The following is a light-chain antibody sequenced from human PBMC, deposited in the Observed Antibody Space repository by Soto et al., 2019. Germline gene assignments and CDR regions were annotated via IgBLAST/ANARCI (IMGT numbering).Light chain of an antibody. CDR1: QSVSSY. CDR3: QQYGSSPPRT. V-gene: IGKV3-20*01. CDR2: DAS. Sequence: VTTQSPATLSLSPGERASLSCTASQSVSSYLAWYQQKPGQAPRLLISDASNRATGIPARFSGSGSGADFTLTISRLEPEDFAVYYCQQYGSSPPRTFGQGTKVDIK. J-gene: IGKJ1*01.